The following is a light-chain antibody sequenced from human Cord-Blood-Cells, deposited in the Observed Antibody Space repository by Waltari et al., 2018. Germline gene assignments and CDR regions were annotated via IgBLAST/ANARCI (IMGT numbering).Light chain of an antibody. CDR3: QQRSNWPLLT. Sequence: EIVLTQSPATLSLSPGERATPSCRASQSVSSYLAWYQQKPGQAPRLLIYDASNRATGIPARFSGSGSGTDFTITISSLEPEDFAVYYCQQRSNWPLLTFGGGTKVEIK. J-gene: IGKJ4*01. CDR2: DAS. CDR1: QSVSSY. V-gene: IGKV3-11*01.